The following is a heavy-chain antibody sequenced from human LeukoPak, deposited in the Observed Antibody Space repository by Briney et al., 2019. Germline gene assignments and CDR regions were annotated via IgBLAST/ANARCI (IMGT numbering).Heavy chain of an antibody. CDR2: IYHSGST. V-gene: IGHV4-38-2*02. Sequence: PSETLSLTCSVSDDSITMYYWTWIRQPPGKGLEWIGSIYHSGSTYYNPSLKSRVTISLDTSKNQFSLKVRSVTAADTAVYFCARVRAVAGTPFDYWGQGTLVTVSS. J-gene: IGHJ4*02. CDR1: DDSITMYY. D-gene: IGHD6-19*01. CDR3: ARVRAVAGTPFDY.